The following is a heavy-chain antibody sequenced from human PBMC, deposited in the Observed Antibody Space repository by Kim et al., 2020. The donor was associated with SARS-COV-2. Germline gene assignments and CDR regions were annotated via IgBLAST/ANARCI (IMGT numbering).Heavy chain of an antibody. Sequence: GGSLRLSCSASGFTFTTHAMSWVRQAPGKGLEWVSGISGGADSTYYADSVKGRFTISRDNSKNTVYLQMNSLRDEDTAVYYCAKHGVPGSYSPYYFMDVWGEGTTVTVSS. CDR1: GFTFTTHA. D-gene: IGHD3-10*01. V-gene: IGHV3-23*01. CDR2: ISGGADST. J-gene: IGHJ6*03. CDR3: AKHGVPGSYSPYYFMDV.